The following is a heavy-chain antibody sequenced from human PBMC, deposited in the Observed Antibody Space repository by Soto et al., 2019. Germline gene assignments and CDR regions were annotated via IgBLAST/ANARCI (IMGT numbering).Heavy chain of an antibody. CDR3: TTGRRRNTYCSSTSCYRRYYYYYYGMDV. CDR2: IKSKTDGGTT. Sequence: GGSLRLSCAASGFTFSNAWMSWVRQAPGKGLEWVGRIKSKTDGGTTDYAAPVKGRFTISRDDSKNTLYLQMNSLKTEDTAVYYCTTGRRRNTYCSSTSCYRRYYYYYYGMDVWGQGTTVTVSS. J-gene: IGHJ6*02. D-gene: IGHD2-2*02. CDR1: GFTFSNAW. V-gene: IGHV3-15*01.